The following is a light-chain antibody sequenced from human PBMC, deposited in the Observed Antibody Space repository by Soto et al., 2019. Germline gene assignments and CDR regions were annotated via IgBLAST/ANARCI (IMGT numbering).Light chain of an antibody. CDR2: GTS. J-gene: IGKJ1*01. V-gene: IGKV3-20*01. CDR3: QQYGSSPRT. Sequence: EIVLTQSPGTLSLSPGERATLSCRASQNVGSRYLAWYQQKPGQAPRLLIYGTSNRATGIPDRFSGSGSGTDVSLTLSSLEPGDLAVYYCQQYGSSPRTFGQGTKVEIK. CDR1: QNVGSRY.